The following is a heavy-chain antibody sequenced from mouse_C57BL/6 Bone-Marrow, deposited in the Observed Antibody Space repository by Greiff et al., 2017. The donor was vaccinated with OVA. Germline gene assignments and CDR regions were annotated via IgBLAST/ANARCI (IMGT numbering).Heavy chain of an antibody. V-gene: IGHV1-61*01. J-gene: IGHJ2*01. Sequence: QVQLQQSGAELVRPGSSVKLSCKASGYTFTSYWMDWVKQRPGQGLEWIGNIYPSDSETHYNQKFKDKATLTVDKSSSTAYMQLSSLTSEDSAVYYCASDTTVPYYFDYWGKGTTLTVSS. CDR3: ASDTTVPYYFDY. CDR1: GYTFTSYW. CDR2: IYPSDSET. D-gene: IGHD1-1*01.